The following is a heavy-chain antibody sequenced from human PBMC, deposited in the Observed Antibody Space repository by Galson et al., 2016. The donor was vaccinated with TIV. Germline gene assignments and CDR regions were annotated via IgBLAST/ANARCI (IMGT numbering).Heavy chain of an antibody. CDR3: ARDRYYDASGYYYYDYGLDV. CDR2: IYSGGDT. D-gene: IGHD3-22*01. V-gene: IGHV3-66*02. Sequence: SLRLSCAGSGIIVSDNYISWVRQAPGKGLEWVSTIYSGGDTYYAASVKGRFTISRDTSRNTLHLQMTSLRAEDTAVYYCARDRYYDASGYYYYDYGLDVWGQGTTVTVSS. J-gene: IGHJ6*02. CDR1: GIIVSDNY.